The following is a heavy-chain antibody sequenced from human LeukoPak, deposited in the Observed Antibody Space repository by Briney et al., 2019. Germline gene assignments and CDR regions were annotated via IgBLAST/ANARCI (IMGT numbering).Heavy chain of an antibody. CDR3: AKSRWSERSTSFFDY. CDR1: GFTFSSYG. CDR2: IRYDGSNK. D-gene: IGHD2-2*01. J-gene: IGHJ4*02. Sequence: GGSLRLSCAASGFTFSSYGMHWVRQAPGKGLEWVAFIRYDGSNKYYADSVKGRFTISRDNSKNTLYLQMNSLRAEDTAVYYCAKSRWSERSTSFFDYWGQGTLVTVSS. V-gene: IGHV3-30*02.